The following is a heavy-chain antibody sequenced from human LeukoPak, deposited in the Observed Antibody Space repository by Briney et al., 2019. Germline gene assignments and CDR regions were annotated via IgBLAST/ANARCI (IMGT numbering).Heavy chain of an antibody. CDR3: AKDVGKWESLHFFDY. Sequence: PGGSLRLSCLTSGSTFSTNAMSWVRQAPGKGLEWISGISGSGASTYYADSVTGRFTISRDNSRNTLYLQMSSLRGDDTAVYYCAKDVGKWESLHFFDYWGQGTLVTVSS. J-gene: IGHJ4*02. CDR1: GSTFSTNA. V-gene: IGHV3-23*01. D-gene: IGHD1-26*01. CDR2: ISGSGAST.